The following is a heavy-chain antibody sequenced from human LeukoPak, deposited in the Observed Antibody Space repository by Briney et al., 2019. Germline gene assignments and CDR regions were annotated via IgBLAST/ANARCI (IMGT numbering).Heavy chain of an antibody. CDR2: IVVGSGNT. J-gene: IGHJ4*02. Sequence: EASVKVSCKASGFTFTSSATQWVRQARGQRLEWIGWIVVGSGNTNYAQKFQERVTITRDMSTSTAYMELSSLRSEDTAVYYCAALPSGSYYGWGQGTLVTVSS. CDR1: GFTFTSSA. D-gene: IGHD1-26*01. V-gene: IGHV1-58*02. CDR3: AALPSGSYYG.